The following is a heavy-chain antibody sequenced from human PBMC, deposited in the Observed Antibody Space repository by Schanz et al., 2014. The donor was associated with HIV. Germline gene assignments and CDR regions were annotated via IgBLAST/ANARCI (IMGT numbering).Heavy chain of an antibody. Sequence: QVKLVESGGGVVQPGRATRLKGAASGVTPRKWDMHWVRQAPGKGLEWAAVIRYDGTNKNYADSVKGRFTISRDNSKNTLYLQMNSLRAEDTAVYYCARGDGGSSFSLDYWGQGTLVTVSS. CDR3: ARGDGGSSFSLDY. CDR1: GVTPRKWD. D-gene: IGHD2-15*01. V-gene: IGHV3-33*01. J-gene: IGHJ4*02. CDR2: IRYDGTNK.